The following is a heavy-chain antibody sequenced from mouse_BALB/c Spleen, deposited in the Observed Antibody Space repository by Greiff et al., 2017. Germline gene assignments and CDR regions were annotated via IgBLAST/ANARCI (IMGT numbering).Heavy chain of an antibody. CDR2: IWSGGST. CDR1: GFSLTSYG. D-gene: IGHD2-1*01. Sequence: QVQLKQSGPGLVQPSQSLSITCTVSGFSLTSYGVHWVRQSPGKGLEWLGVIWSGGSTDYNAAFISRLSFSKDNSKSQVFFKMNSLQANDTAIYYCAREGYYGNYVYYAMDYWGQGTSVTVSS. CDR3: AREGYYGNYVYYAMDY. V-gene: IGHV2-2*02. J-gene: IGHJ4*01.